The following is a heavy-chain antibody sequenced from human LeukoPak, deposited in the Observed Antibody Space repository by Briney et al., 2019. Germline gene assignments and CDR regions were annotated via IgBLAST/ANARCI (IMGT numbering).Heavy chain of an antibody. CDR2: ISGSGGST. CDR3: ARVAPTWSAHYYGMDV. CDR1: GFTFSSYA. J-gene: IGHJ6*02. V-gene: IGHV3-23*01. Sequence: GGSLRLSCAASGFTFSSYAMSWVRQAPGKGLEWVSAISGSGGSTYYADSVKGRFTISRDNSKNTLYLQMNSLRAEDTAVYYCARVAPTWSAHYYGMDVWGQGTTVTVSS.